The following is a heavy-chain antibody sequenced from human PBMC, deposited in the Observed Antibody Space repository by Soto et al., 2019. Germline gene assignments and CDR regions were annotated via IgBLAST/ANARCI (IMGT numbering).Heavy chain of an antibody. D-gene: IGHD1-1*01. CDR2: ISAHNGNT. CDR1: GYGFTTYG. V-gene: IGHV1-18*01. J-gene: IGHJ4*02. CDR3: ARGRYGDY. Sequence: QVHLVQSGAEVKKPGASVKVSCKGSGYGFTTYGITWVRQAPGQGLEWMAWISAHNGNTNYAQKVQGRVTVTRDTSTSTAYMELRSLRYDDPAVYYCARGRYGDYWGQGALVTVSS.